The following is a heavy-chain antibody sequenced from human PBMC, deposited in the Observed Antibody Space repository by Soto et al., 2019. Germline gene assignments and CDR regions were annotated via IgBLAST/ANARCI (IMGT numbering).Heavy chain of an antibody. CDR1: GYTFTSYG. CDR2: ISAYNGNT. J-gene: IGHJ6*02. V-gene: IGHV1-18*01. D-gene: IGHD2-2*01. CDR3: AREGYCISTSCRHYDYYGMDV. Sequence: QVQLVQSGAEVKKPGASVTVSCKASGYTFTSYGISWLRQAPGQGLEWMGWISAYNGNTNYAQKLQGRVTMTTDTPPSSAYMELRRLRSDDTAVYYCAREGYCISTSCRHYDYYGMDVWGPGTTVTVSS.